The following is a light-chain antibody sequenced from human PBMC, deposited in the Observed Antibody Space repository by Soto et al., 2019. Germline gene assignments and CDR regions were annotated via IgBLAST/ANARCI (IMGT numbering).Light chain of an antibody. Sequence: EIVMTQSPVTLSVSAGERAILSCRASQSVSSNLAWYQQRPGQAPRLIISGAYTRATGIPARFSGSGSGTEFTLTISSLQSEDFAIYYCMQGSHWPLTFGGGTKVDI. CDR3: MQGSHWPLT. CDR2: GAY. J-gene: IGKJ4*01. CDR1: QSVSSN. V-gene: IGKV3-15*01.